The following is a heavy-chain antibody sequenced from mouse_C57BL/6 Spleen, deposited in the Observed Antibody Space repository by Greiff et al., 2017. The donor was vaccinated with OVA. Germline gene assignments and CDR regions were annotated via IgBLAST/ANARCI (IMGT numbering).Heavy chain of an antibody. CDR3: ARSYDGYYFDY. D-gene: IGHD2-3*01. V-gene: IGHV1-64*01. CDR1: GYTFTSYW. CDR2: IHPNSGST. J-gene: IGHJ2*01. Sequence: QVQLQQPGAELVKPGASVKLSCKASGYTFTSYWMHWVKQRPGQGLEWIGMIHPNSGSTNYNEKFKSKATLTVDKSSSTAYMQRSSLTSEDSAVYYCARSYDGYYFDYWGQGTTLTVSS.